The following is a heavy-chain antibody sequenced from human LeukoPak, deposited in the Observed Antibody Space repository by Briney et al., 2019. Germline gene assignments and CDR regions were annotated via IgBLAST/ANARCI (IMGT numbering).Heavy chain of an antibody. CDR1: GFTFSSKW. V-gene: IGHV3-74*01. J-gene: IGHJ4*02. CDR3: ATRPDDNNIPLFNF. D-gene: IGHD5-24*01. Sequence: QSGGSLRLSCVGSGFTFSSKWIHWVRQAPGKGLVWVSRINGDGSSTNYADSVKGRFTISRDNARNTVSLQLNSLRDEDTAVYYCATRPDDNNIPLFNFWGQGTLVTVSS. CDR2: INGDGSST.